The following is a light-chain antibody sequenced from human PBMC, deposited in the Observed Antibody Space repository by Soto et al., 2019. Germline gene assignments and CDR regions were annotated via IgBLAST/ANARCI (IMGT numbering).Light chain of an antibody. V-gene: IGKV1-39*01. CDR3: QQSYSSPFT. J-gene: IGKJ3*01. CDR2: AAS. CDR1: QSISSY. Sequence: DIQMTQSPSSLSASVGDRVTITCRASQSISSYLNWYKQKPGKAPNLLIYAASSLQSGVPSKFSGSGSGKDFALTISSLQPEDFATYYGQQSYSSPFTCGPGTKVDIK.